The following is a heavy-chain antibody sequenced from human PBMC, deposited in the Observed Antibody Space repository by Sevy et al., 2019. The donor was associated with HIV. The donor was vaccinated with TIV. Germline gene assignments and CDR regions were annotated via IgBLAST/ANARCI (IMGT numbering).Heavy chain of an antibody. CDR2: IYTSGST. Sequence: SETLSLTCTVSGGSISSYYWSWIRQPAGKGLEWIGRIYTSGSTNYNPSLKSRVTMSVDTSNNQFSLKLSSVTAADTAVYYCARDNSSGWTYRYYFDYWGQGTLVTVSS. V-gene: IGHV4-4*07. D-gene: IGHD6-19*01. CDR3: ARDNSSGWTYRYYFDY. J-gene: IGHJ4*02. CDR1: GGSISSYY.